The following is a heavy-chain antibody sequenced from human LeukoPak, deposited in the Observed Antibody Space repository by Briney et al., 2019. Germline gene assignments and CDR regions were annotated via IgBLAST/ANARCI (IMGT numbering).Heavy chain of an antibody. Sequence: TSVKVSCKASGFTFTSSAMQWVRQARGQRLEWIGWIVVGSGNTNYAQEFQERVTITRDMSTSTAYMELSSLRSEDTAVYYCAAVGYCSSTSCYTYYWGQGTLVTVSS. J-gene: IGHJ4*02. D-gene: IGHD2-2*02. CDR3: AAVGYCSSTSCYTYY. CDR2: IVVGSGNT. V-gene: IGHV1-58*02. CDR1: GFTFTSSA.